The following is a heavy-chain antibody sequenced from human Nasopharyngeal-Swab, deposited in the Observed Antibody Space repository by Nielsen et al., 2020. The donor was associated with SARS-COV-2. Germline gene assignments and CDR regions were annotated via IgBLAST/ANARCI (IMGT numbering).Heavy chain of an antibody. V-gene: IGHV3-53*01. CDR3: ARGEDSSSSTHSIRYYYYGMDV. CDR2: IYSGGST. CDR1: GFTVSSNY. Sequence: GGSLRLSCAASGFTVSSNYMSWVRQAPGKGLEWVSVIYSGGSTYYADSVKGRFTISRDNSKNTLYLQMNSLRAEDTAVYYCARGEDSSSSTHSIRYYYYGMDVWGQGTTVTVSS. D-gene: IGHD6-6*01. J-gene: IGHJ6*02.